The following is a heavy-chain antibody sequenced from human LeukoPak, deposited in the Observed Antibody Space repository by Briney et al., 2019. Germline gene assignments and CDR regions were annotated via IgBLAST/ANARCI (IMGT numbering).Heavy chain of an antibody. CDR3: AREEDSSGWSTLDY. CDR2: IYYSGST. J-gene: IGHJ4*02. D-gene: IGHD6-19*01. V-gene: IGHV4-59*01. CDR1: GFSFSNYA. Sequence: GSLRLSCAASGFSFSNYAMSWVRQAPGKGLEWIGYIYYSGSTNYNPSLKSRVTISVDTSKNQFSLKLSSVTAADTAVYYCAREEDSSGWSTLDYWGQGTLVTVSS.